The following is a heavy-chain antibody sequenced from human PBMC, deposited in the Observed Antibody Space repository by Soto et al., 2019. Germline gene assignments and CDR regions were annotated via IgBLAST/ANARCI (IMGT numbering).Heavy chain of an antibody. CDR3: ARDGYDFWSGLDP. Sequence: SVKVSCKASGGTFSIYAISCVLQSPGQGLDWMGGIIPIFGTANYAQKFQGRVTITADKSTSTAYMELSSLRSEDTAVYYCARDGYDFWSGLDPWGQGTLVTVSS. CDR1: GGTFSIYA. CDR2: IIPIFGTA. J-gene: IGHJ5*02. D-gene: IGHD3-3*01. V-gene: IGHV1-69*06.